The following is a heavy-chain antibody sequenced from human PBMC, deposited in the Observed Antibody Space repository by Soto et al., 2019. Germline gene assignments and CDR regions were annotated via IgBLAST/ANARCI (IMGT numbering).Heavy chain of an antibody. CDR3: VRKAYFGYGHAIDH. D-gene: IGHD5-12*01. J-gene: IGHJ4*02. CDR2: NYHSGTT. Sequence: SETLSLTCAVSGVTISTYYWSWIRQPPGKGLEWIGYNYHSGTTNYNPSLKSRVTISVDTSKNQFSLRLTSVTAADTAIYYCVRKAYFGYGHAIDHWGQGTLVTVSS. CDR1: GVTISTYY. V-gene: IGHV4-59*01.